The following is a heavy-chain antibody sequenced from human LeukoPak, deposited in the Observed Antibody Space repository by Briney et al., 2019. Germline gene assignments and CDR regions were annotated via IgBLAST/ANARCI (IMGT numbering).Heavy chain of an antibody. D-gene: IGHD2-15*01. Sequence: ASVKVSCKASGYTFTGYYMHWVRQAPGQGLEWMGWINPNSGGTNYAQKFQGRVTMTRDTSISTAYMELSRLRSDDTAVYYCARERTLTSCYEYWGQGTLVTVSS. CDR3: ARERTLTSCYEY. V-gene: IGHV1-2*02. CDR1: GYTFTGYY. J-gene: IGHJ4*02. CDR2: INPNSGGT.